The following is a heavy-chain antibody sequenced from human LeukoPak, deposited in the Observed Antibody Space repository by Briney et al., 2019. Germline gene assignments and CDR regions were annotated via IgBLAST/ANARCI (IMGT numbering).Heavy chain of an antibody. V-gene: IGHV1-69*13. CDR1: GGTFSSYA. CDR3: ARHPGYCSGGSCYYYYYYGMDV. CDR2: IIPIFGTA. D-gene: IGHD2-15*01. J-gene: IGHJ6*04. Sequence: SVKVSCKAPGGTFSSYAISWVRQAPGQGLEWMGGIIPIFGTANYAQKFQGRVTITADESTSTAYMELSSLRSEDTAVYYCARHPGYCSGGSCYYYYYYGMDVWGKGTTVTVSS.